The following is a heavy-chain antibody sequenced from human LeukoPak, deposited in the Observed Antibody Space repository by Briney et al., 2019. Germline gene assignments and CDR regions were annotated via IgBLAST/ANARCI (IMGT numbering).Heavy chain of an antibody. V-gene: IGHV1-69*13. J-gene: IGHJ4*02. D-gene: IGHD4-17*01. CDR3: ARDIGYGDYYQDY. Sequence: SVKVSCKASGGTFSSYAISWVRQAPGQGLEWMGGIIPIFGTANYAQKFQGRVTITADESTSTAYMELSSLRSEDTAVYYCARDIGYGDYYQDYWGQGTLVTVSS. CDR1: GGTFSSYA. CDR2: IIPIFGTA.